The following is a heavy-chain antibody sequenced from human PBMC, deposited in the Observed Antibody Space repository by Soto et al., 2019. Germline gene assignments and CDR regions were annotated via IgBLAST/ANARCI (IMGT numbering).Heavy chain of an antibody. D-gene: IGHD6-6*01. J-gene: IGHJ6*03. V-gene: IGHV1-69*05. CDR3: ARTYSSSSSYFYYYIDV. CDR1: GGTFSSYA. Sequence: SVKVSCKASGGTFSSYAISWVRQAPGQGLEWMGWIIPIIGTANSTQTFQGRVTMTRNTSTTTAYMELSSLTSEDTAVYYCARTYSSSSSYFYYYIDVWGEGTTVTVSS. CDR2: IIPIIGTA.